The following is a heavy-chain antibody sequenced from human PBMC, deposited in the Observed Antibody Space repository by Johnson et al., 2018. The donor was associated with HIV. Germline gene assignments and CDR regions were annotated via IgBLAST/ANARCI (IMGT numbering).Heavy chain of an antibody. CDR3: ARGSSGSFDL. J-gene: IGHJ3*01. CDR1: GFTFSDYY. CDR2: IYTGSDST. D-gene: IGHD6-6*01. V-gene: IGHV3-66*01. Sequence: VQLVESGGGLVKPGGSPRLSCAASGFTFSDYYMSWIRQAPGKGLEWVSVIYTGSDSTSYTDSVKDRFTISRDSSKNAVYLQMSSLRAEDTALYYCARGSSGSFDLWGRGTMVTVSS.